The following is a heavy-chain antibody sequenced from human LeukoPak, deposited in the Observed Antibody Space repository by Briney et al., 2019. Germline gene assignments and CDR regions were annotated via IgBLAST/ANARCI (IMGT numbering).Heavy chain of an antibody. CDR2: ISSSGSTI. J-gene: IGHJ3*02. Sequence: SGGSLRLSCAASGLTFSSYEMNWVRQAPGKGLEWVSYISSSGSTIYYADSVKGRFTISRDNAKNSLYLQMNSLRAEDTAVYYCARMNPPAFDIWGQGTMVTVSS. V-gene: IGHV3-48*03. CDR1: GLTFSSYE. CDR3: ARMNPPAFDI. D-gene: IGHD1-14*01.